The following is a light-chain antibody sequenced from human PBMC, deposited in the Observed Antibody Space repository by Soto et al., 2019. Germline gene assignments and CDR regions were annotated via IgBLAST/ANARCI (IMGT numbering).Light chain of an antibody. CDR2: DDS. CDR3: QVWDSTTDHVV. Sequence: SSELTQPPSVSVAPGQTARITCGGNDIGSKSVQWYQQKPGQAPVVVVQDDSDRPSGIPERFSGSNSGNTATLTISRVDAGDEADYSCQVWDSTTDHVVFGGGTKVTVL. V-gene: IGLV3-21*02. J-gene: IGLJ2*01. CDR1: DIGSKS.